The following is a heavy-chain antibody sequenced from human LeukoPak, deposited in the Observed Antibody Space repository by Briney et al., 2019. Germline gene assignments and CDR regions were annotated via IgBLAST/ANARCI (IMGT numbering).Heavy chain of an antibody. Sequence: GGSLRLSCAASGFIFSNSAMHWVRQAPGKGLEWVAVISYDGSNKYYADSVKGRFTISRDNSKNTLYLQMNSLRAEDTAVYYCARDYYDSSGYTPWGQGTLVTVSS. J-gene: IGHJ5*02. V-gene: IGHV3-30*03. CDR3: ARDYYDSSGYTP. CDR2: ISYDGSNK. D-gene: IGHD3-22*01. CDR1: GFIFSNSA.